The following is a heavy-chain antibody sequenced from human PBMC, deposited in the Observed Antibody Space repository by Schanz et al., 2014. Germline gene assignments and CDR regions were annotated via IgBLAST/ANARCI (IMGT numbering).Heavy chain of an antibody. CDR3: ARVRRRIATPSTPSFRNYYYYAMDV. D-gene: IGHD6-13*01. V-gene: IGHV3-33*01. CDR2: IWYDENNK. Sequence: QAQLVESGGGVVQFGRSLRLSCVASGFTFSSYGMHWVRQAPGKGLEWVAVIWYDENNKYYADSVKGRFTISRDNSKNTLYLQMNSLRAEDTSVYFCARVRRRIATPSTPSFRNYYYYAMDVWGQGTTVTVSS. J-gene: IGHJ6*02. CDR1: GFTFSSYG.